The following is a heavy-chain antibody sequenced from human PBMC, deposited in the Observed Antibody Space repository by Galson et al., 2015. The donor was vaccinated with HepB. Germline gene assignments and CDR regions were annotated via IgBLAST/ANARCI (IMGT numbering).Heavy chain of an antibody. CDR2: IGFNGLT. D-gene: IGHD3-10*01. Sequence: SVKVSCKASGDPLTTYGVSWVRQAPGQGLEWIGWIGFNGLTNYTQSLQGRITMTTDTSATTAFLVLRSLRSDDTAVYYCMTYMPPVARGILGHPDSWGQGTLVTVSS. J-gene: IGHJ4*02. CDR1: GDPLTTYG. V-gene: IGHV1-18*01. CDR3: MTYMPPVARGILGHPDS.